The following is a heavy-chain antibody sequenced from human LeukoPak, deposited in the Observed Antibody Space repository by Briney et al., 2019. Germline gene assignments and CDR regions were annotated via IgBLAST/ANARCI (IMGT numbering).Heavy chain of an antibody. CDR2: INPNSVGT. CDR3: ARRNSGYQDLDF. CDR1: GYPFTGCY. J-gene: IGHJ4*02. Sequence: ASLKGSCKASGYPFTGCYMHWVRQAPGQGLEWVGWINPNSVGTNYAQKFQGRVTMTRDTSISTAYMELSRLRSDDRAVYYCARRNSGYQDLDFWGQGTLVTVSS. D-gene: IGHD5-12*01. V-gene: IGHV1-2*02.